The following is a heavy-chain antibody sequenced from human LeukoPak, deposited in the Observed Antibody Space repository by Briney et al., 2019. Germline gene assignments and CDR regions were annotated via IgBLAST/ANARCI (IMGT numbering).Heavy chain of an antibody. CDR1: GFTFSSYA. V-gene: IGHV3-30-3*01. CDR3: AREDYYDSSGPFDY. Sequence: GRSLRLSCAASGFTFSSYAMQWVRQAPGKGLERVAVISYDGSNKYYADSVKGRFTISRDNSKNTLYLQMNSLRAEDTAVYYCAREDYYDSSGPFDYWGQGTLVTVSS. D-gene: IGHD3-22*01. J-gene: IGHJ4*02. CDR2: ISYDGSNK.